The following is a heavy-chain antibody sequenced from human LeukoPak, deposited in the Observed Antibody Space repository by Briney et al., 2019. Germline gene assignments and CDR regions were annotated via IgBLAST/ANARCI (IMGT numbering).Heavy chain of an antibody. V-gene: IGHV3-48*01. CDR2: ISSSSSTK. CDR3: ARAPRGYSGYVLVYGMDV. J-gene: IGHJ6*02. Sequence: GGSLRLSCAASGFTFSSYSMHWVRQAPGKGLEWVSYISSSSSTKYYADSVKGRFAISRDNAKNSLYLQMNSLRAEDTAVYYCARAPRGYSGYVLVYGMDVWGQGTTVTVSS. CDR1: GFTFSSYS. D-gene: IGHD5-12*01.